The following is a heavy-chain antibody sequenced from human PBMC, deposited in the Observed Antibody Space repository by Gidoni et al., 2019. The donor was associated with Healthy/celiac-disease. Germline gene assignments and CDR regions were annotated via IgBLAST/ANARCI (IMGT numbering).Heavy chain of an antibody. Sequence: EVQLLESGGGLVQPGGSLRLSCAASGFTFSSYAMCWVRQAPGQGLELVSAISGSGGSTYYADSVKGRFTISRDNSKNTLYLQMNSLRAEDTAVYYCAKEESDIVVVPAANSAFDYWGQGTLVAVSS. CDR2: ISGSGGST. CDR1: GFTFSSYA. D-gene: IGHD2-2*01. J-gene: IGHJ4*02. V-gene: IGHV3-23*01. CDR3: AKEESDIVVVPAANSAFDY.